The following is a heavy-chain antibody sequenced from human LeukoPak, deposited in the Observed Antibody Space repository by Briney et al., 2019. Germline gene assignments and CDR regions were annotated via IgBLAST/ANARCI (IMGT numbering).Heavy chain of an antibody. CDR2: IKHDGSEE. CDR3: ATDRGWRTSGYYLYYFEY. CDR1: GFIFTNYF. V-gene: IGHV3-7*01. J-gene: IGHJ4*02. Sequence: GGSLRLSCAASGFIFTNYFMSWVRQAPGKGLEWVASIKHDGSEEYYVDSVRGRFTISRDNTKNSPYLQMSSLRAEDTAVYYCATDRGWRTSGYYLYYFEYWGQGTLVTFSS. D-gene: IGHD3-3*01.